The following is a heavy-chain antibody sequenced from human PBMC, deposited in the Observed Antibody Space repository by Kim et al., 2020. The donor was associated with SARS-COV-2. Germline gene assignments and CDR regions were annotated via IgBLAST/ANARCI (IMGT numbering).Heavy chain of an antibody. CDR3: ARGERYGDSGCFGY. J-gene: IGHJ4*02. V-gene: IGHV4-34*01. Sequence: PSLKSRVTISVDTSKNQFSLKLSSVTAADTAVYYCARGERYGDSGCFGYWGQGTLVTVSS. D-gene: IGHD4-17*01.